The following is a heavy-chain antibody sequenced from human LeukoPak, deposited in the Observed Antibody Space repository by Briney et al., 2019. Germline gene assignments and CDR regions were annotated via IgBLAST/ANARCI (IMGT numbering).Heavy chain of an antibody. CDR2: IWYDGSNK. CDR1: GFTFSSYG. J-gene: IGHJ4*02. CDR3: ARDYYDSSGYYYPNYFDY. V-gene: IGHV3-33*01. D-gene: IGHD3-22*01. Sequence: GGFLRLSCAASGFTFSSYGMHWVRQAPGKGLEWVAVIWYDGSNKYYADSVKGRFTISRDNSKNTLYLQMNSLRAEDTAVYYCARDYYDSSGYYYPNYFDYWGQGTLVTVSS.